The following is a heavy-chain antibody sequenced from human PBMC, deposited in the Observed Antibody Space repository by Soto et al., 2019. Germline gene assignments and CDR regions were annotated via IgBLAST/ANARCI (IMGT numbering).Heavy chain of an antibody. Sequence: QVQLQESGPGLVKPSQTLSLTCTVSGVSISSGAYYWSWIRQHPGKGLEWIGYIYYSGSTYYNPSLKSRVTTSVDTSKNQFSLKVRSVTAADTAVYYCARTWNGAFDYWGQGTLVTVSS. D-gene: IGHD1-1*01. CDR1: GVSISSGAYY. V-gene: IGHV4-31*03. CDR2: IYYSGST. J-gene: IGHJ4*02. CDR3: ARTWNGAFDY.